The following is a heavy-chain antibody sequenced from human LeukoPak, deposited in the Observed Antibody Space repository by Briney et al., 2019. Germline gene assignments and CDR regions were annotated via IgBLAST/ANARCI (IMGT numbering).Heavy chain of an antibody. CDR1: GDSISSSY. D-gene: IGHD6-19*01. CDR3: ARVRLGRGLDY. V-gene: IGHV4-4*07. J-gene: IGHJ4*02. CDR2: IHTSGST. Sequence: SETLSLTCTVSGDSISSSYWGWIRQPAGKGLEWIGRIHTSGSTYYSPSLKSRVTMSVDTSTNQFSLKLSSVTAADRAMYYCARVRLGRGLDYWGQGTLVTVSS.